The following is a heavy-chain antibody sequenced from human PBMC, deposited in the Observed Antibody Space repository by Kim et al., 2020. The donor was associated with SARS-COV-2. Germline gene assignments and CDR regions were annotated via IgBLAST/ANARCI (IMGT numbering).Heavy chain of an antibody. J-gene: IGHJ6*02. CDR1: GGSISSYY. D-gene: IGHD6-13*01. CDR2: IYYSGST. CDR3: ARGSSSWYNDYYYYGMDV. Sequence: SETLSLTCTVSGGSISSYYWSWIRQPPGKGLEWIGYIYYSGSTNYNPSLKSRVTISVDTSKNQFSLKLSSVTAADTAVYYCARGSSSWYNDYYYYGMDVWGQGTTVTVSS. V-gene: IGHV4-59*13.